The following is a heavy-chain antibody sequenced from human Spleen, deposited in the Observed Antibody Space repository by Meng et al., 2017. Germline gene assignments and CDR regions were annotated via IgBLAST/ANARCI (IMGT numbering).Heavy chain of an antibody. V-gene: IGHV4-34*01. J-gene: IGHJ4*02. D-gene: IGHD4-11*01. CDR3: ARGPTTMAHDFDY. CDR2: INHSGST. CDR1: GFTFSDYY. Sequence: ESLKISCSASGFTFSDYYINWIRQAPGKGLEWIGEINHSGSTNYNPSLESRATISVDTSQNNLSLKLSSVTAADSAVYYCARGPTTMAHDFDYWGQGTPVTGAS.